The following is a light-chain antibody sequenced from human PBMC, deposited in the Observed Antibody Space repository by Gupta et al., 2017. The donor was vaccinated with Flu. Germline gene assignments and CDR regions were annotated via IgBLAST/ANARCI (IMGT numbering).Light chain of an antibody. V-gene: IGKV1-39*01. Sequence: DIQVTESPLSLSASIGDRSTLTSRASQTISNYLNWYQQTPGKAPKLLIYAASTWESGVPSRFSGSGSGTDFTLTITGLQPEDFATYHCQQCDTGPRRFGQGTKVEIK. J-gene: IGKJ1*01. CDR3: QQCDTGPRR. CDR2: AAS. CDR1: QTISNY.